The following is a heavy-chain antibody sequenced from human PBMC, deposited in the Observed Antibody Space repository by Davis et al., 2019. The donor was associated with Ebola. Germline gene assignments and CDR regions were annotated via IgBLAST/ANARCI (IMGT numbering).Heavy chain of an antibody. Sequence: SETLSLTCAVYGGSFSGYYWSWIRQPPGKGLEWIGEIYHSGSTNYNPSLKSRVTISVDKSKNQFSLKLSSVTAADTAVYYCARGYSGWFDPWGQGTLVTVSS. CDR3: ARGYSGWFDP. CDR1: GGSFSGYY. J-gene: IGHJ5*02. D-gene: IGHD1-26*01. CDR2: IYHSGST. V-gene: IGHV4-34*01.